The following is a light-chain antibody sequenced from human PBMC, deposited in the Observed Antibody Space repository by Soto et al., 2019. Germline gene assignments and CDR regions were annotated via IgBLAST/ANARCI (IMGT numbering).Light chain of an antibody. V-gene: IGKV3-15*01. CDR3: LQYHNSPRT. CDR1: QSLTSN. CDR2: DAS. J-gene: IGKJ1*01. Sequence: ERVMTQSPATLSVSPGERATLSCRASQSLTSNLAWYQQKPGQAPRLLIYDASTRATGIPARFSGSGSGTEFTLTISSLQSEDFAVYYCLQYHNSPRTFGQGTKVEIK.